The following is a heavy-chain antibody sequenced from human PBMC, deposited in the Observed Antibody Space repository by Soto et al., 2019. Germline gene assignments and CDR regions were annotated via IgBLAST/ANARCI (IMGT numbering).Heavy chain of an antibody. J-gene: IGHJ5*02. Sequence: LSLGCTVPGGSLSSNSYYYGCIRQPPGKGLEWIGSIYYSGSTYYNPSLKSRVTISVDTSKNQFSLKLSSVTAADTAVYYCARPITGYSSSWSQSNWFDPWGQG. CDR3: ARPITGYSSSWSQSNWFDP. CDR2: IYYSGST. CDR1: GGSLSSNSYY. D-gene: IGHD6-13*01. V-gene: IGHV4-39*01.